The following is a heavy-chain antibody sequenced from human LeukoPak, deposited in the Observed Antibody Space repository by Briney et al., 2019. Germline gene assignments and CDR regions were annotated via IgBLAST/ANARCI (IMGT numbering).Heavy chain of an antibody. Sequence: PSETLSLTCAVSGGSISSGGYSWSWIRQPAGKGLQWIGHIYTGGSTNYNPSLKSRVTMSVDTSKNQFSLKLTSVTAADTAVYYCARVAVTGTWGDWGQGTLVTVSS. CDR3: ARVAVTGTWGD. CDR2: IYTGGST. CDR1: GGSISSGGYS. J-gene: IGHJ4*02. V-gene: IGHV4-61*09. D-gene: IGHD6-19*01.